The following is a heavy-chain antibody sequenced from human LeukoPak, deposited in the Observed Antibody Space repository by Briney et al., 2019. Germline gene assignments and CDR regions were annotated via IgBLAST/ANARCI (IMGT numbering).Heavy chain of an antibody. CDR1: GFTFSSYW. V-gene: IGHV4-59*08. CDR2: IYYSGST. J-gene: IGHJ4*02. CDR3: ARRYDSSGYYYFDY. D-gene: IGHD3-22*01. Sequence: GSLRLSCAASGFTFSSYWMHWIRQPPGKGLEWIGYIYYSGSTNYNPSLKSRVTISVDTSKNQFSLKLSSVTAADTAVYYCARRYDSSGYYYFDYWGQGTLVTVSS.